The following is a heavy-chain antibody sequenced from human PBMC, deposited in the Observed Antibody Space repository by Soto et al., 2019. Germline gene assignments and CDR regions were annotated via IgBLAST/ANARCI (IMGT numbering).Heavy chain of an antibody. J-gene: IGHJ4*02. D-gene: IGHD6-13*01. CDR3: ARSVADSWSQYFFDS. CDR1: GYTFNIYS. CDR2: ISGTGEST. V-gene: IGHV3-23*01. Sequence: EVQLLESGGGLVQPGGSLRLSCAASGYTFNIYSMSWVRQAPGKGLEWVSGISGTGESTHYPASEKGRFTISRDNSKNTLYVEMNSLRAEDTAIYYCARSVADSWSQYFFDSWGQGTLVTVSS.